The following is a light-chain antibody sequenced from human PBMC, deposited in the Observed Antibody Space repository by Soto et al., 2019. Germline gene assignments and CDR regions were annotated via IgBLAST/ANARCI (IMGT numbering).Light chain of an antibody. CDR1: QSVGSN. Sequence: EIVMTQSPATLSVSPGERATVSCRASQSVGSNLAWYQQQAGQAPSPLIYGASTRATGVPARFSGSGSGTEFTLTISSLQSEDFAVYYCQQYSYWRTFGQGTKVDIK. J-gene: IGKJ1*01. V-gene: IGKV3D-15*01. CDR2: GAS. CDR3: QQYSYWRT.